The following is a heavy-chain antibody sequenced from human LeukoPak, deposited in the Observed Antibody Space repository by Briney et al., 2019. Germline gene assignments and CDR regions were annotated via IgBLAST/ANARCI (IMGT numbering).Heavy chain of an antibody. CDR2: INPNSGGT. J-gene: IGHJ4*02. CDR1: GYTLTGYY. D-gene: IGHD5-24*01. CDR3: ARVLGNGYTSPGDY. V-gene: IGHV1-2*02. Sequence: ASVKVSSKASGYTLTGYYMHWVRQAPGQGLEWMGWINPNSGGTNYAQKFQGRVTMTRDTSISTAYMELSRLRSDDTAVYYCARVLGNGYTSPGDYWGQGTLVTVSS.